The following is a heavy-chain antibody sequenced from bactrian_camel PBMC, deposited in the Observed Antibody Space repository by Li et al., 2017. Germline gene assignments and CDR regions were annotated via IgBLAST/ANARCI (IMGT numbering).Heavy chain of an antibody. J-gene: IGHJ4*01. Sequence: HVQLVESGEGSVQAGGSLRLSCAASGYTFSGKCVAWFRQAPGKEREGVASLYYDSGSRYYPDSVKGRFTISEDNDKDILFLQMNSLKPEDTAMYYCAADVRSTAIQPLGPTRSGVIEWTTGARGPRSPSP. V-gene: IGHV3S6*01. D-gene: IGHD6*01. CDR3: AADVRSTAIQPLGPTRSGVIEWTT. CDR2: LYYDSGSR. CDR1: GYTFSGKC.